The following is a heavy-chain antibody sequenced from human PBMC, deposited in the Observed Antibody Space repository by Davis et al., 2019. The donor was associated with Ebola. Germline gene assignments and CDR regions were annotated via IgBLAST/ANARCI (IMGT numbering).Heavy chain of an antibody. J-gene: IGHJ4*02. Sequence: SVKVSCKASGYTFTGYYMHWVRQAPGQGLEWMGGIIPIFGTANYAQKFQGRVTITADESTSTAYMELSSLRSEDTAVYYCARDLGMINDYWGQGTLVTVSS. D-gene: IGHD3-16*01. CDR1: GYTFTGYY. CDR3: ARDLGMINDY. V-gene: IGHV1-69*13. CDR2: IIPIFGTA.